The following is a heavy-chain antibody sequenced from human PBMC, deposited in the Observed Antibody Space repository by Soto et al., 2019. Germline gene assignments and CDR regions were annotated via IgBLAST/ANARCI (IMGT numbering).Heavy chain of an antibody. J-gene: IGHJ6*02. CDR1: GGSISSGDYY. V-gene: IGHV4-30-4*01. CDR3: ARCYDFWSGYPQLDYGMDV. CDR2: IYYSGST. D-gene: IGHD3-3*01. Sequence: PSETLSLTCTVSGGSISSGDYYWSWIRQPPGKGLEWIGYIYYSGSTYYNPSLKSRITMSVDTSKNQFSLKLSSVTAADTAVYYCARCYDFWSGYPQLDYGMDVWGQGTTVTVSS.